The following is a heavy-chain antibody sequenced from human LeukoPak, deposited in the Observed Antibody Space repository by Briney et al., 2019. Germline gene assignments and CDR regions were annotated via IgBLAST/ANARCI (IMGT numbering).Heavy chain of an antibody. CDR2: IYDSGST. D-gene: IGHD3-22*01. V-gene: IGHV4-59*01. Sequence: SETLSPTCTVSGGSIGSYYWSWIRQPPGKGLEWIGYIYDSGSTNYNPSLKSRVTISVDTSKNQFSLKLSSVTAADTAVYYCACLTTADAFDIWGQGTMVTVSS. J-gene: IGHJ3*02. CDR1: GGSIGSYY. CDR3: ACLTTADAFDI.